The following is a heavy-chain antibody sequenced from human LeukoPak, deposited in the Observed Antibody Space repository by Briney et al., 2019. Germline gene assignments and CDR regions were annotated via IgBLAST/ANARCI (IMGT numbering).Heavy chain of an antibody. CDR1: GFTFSSYG. CDR3: AKDSDCSSTSCYVARYYYYYMDV. V-gene: IGHV3-30*02. CDR2: IRYDGSNK. Sequence: GGSLRLSCAASGFTFSSYGMHWVRQAPGKGLEWVAFIRYDGSNKYYADSVKGRFTISRDNSKNTLYLQMNSLRAEDTAVYYCAKDSDCSSTSCYVARYYYYYMDVWGKGTTVTVSS. D-gene: IGHD2-2*01. J-gene: IGHJ6*03.